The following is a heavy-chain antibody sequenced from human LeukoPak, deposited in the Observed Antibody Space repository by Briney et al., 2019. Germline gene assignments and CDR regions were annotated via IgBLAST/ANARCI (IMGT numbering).Heavy chain of an antibody. CDR2: INPGGSST. V-gene: IGHV3-74*01. D-gene: IGHD4-11*01. CDR1: GFTFSNYW. Sequence: GGSLRLSCAASGFTFSNYWMHWVRQVPGKGLVWVSRINPGGSSTTYADSVKGRFTISRDNAKNTLYLQMNSLRAEDTAVYYCARSNQADNYWGQGTLVTVSS. CDR3: ARSNQADNY. J-gene: IGHJ4*02.